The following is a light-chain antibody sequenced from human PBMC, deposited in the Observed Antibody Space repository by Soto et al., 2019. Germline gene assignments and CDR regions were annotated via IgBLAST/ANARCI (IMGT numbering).Light chain of an antibody. Sequence: DIVMTQSPDSLAVSLGERATINCKSSQSVLYNSNNKNYLAWYQQIPGQPPKLLIYWASTRESGVPDRFSGSGSGTDFTLTITSLQAEDVAVYYCQQYESTPPTFGQGTKLEIK. J-gene: IGKJ2*01. CDR1: QSVLYNSNNKNY. V-gene: IGKV4-1*01. CDR2: WAS. CDR3: QQYESTPPT.